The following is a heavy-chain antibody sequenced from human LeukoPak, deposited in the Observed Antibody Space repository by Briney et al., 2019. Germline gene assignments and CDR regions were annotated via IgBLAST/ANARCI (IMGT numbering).Heavy chain of an antibody. CDR1: GFTFSNYA. D-gene: IGHD3-10*02. CDR2: ISGSGVGT. CDR3: AELGITMIGGV. Sequence: GGSLRLSCAASGFTFSNYAVSWVRQAPGKGLEWVSAISGSGVGTYYADSVKGRFTISRDNAKNSLYLQMNSLRAEDTAVYYCAELGITMIGGVWGKGTTVTISS. V-gene: IGHV3-23*01. J-gene: IGHJ6*04.